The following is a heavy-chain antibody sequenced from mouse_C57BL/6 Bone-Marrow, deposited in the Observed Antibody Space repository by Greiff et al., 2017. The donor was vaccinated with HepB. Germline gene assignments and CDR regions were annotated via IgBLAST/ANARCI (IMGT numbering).Heavy chain of an antibody. V-gene: IGHV1-15*01. J-gene: IGHJ4*01. Sequence: QVQLKQSGAELVRPGASVTLSCKASGYTFTDYEMHWVKQTPVHGLEWIGAIDPETGGTAYNQKFKGKAILTADKSSSTAYMELRSLTSEDSAVYYCTSSERAMDYWGQGTSVTVSS. CDR1: GYTFTDYE. CDR2: IDPETGGT. CDR3: TSSERAMDY.